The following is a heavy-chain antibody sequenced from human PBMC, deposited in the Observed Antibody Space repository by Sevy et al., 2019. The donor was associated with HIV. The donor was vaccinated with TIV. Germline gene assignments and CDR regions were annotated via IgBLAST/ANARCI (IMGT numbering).Heavy chain of an antibody. Sequence: GGSLRLSCAASGFTFGPYAMSWFRQAPGKGLEWVAFIRGKPFGGTTENAASVKSSITISRDESKSIAYLHMNSLKIEDSAVYYCAREAVVVKVVAAYQLDYWGLGTLVTVSS. V-gene: IGHV3-49*03. CDR1: GFTFGPYA. CDR2: IRGKPFGGTT. J-gene: IGHJ4*02. CDR3: AREAVVVKVVAAYQLDY. D-gene: IGHD2-15*01.